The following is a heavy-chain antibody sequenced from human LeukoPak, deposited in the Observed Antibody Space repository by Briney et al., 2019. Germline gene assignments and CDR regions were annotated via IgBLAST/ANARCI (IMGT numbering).Heavy chain of an antibody. CDR1: GGSISSYY. D-gene: IGHD5-18*01. Sequence: PSETLSLTCTVSGGSISSYYWSWIRQPPGKGLEWIGYIYYSGSTNYNPSLKSRVTISVDTSKNQSSLKLSSVTAADTAVYYCARHVDTAMVANWGQGTLVTVSS. J-gene: IGHJ4*02. CDR3: ARHVDTAMVAN. CDR2: IYYSGST. V-gene: IGHV4-59*08.